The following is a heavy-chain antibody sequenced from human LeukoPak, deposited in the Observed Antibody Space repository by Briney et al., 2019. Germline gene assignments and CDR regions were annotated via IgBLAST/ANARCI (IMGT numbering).Heavy chain of an antibody. CDR3: ARQIYGDLYYFDY. CDR1: GGSISSGVSY. CDR2: IYYSGSS. Sequence: PSQTLSLTCTVSGGSISSGVSYWSWIRQPPGKGLEWIGYIYYSGSSYYIPSLESRVTMSVDTSKNQFSLRLSSVTAADTAVYYCARQIYGDLYYFDYWGQGTLVTVSS. D-gene: IGHD4-17*01. V-gene: IGHV4-30-4*01. J-gene: IGHJ4*02.